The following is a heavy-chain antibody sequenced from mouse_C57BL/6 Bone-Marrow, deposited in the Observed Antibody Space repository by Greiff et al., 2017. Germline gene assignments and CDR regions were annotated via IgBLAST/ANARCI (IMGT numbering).Heavy chain of an antibody. CDR2: IDPDGGGT. V-gene: IGHV1-72*01. J-gene: IGHJ4*01. CDR3: ASERNARVYYYDMDY. D-gene: IGHD3-1*01. Sequence: QVHLQQPGAELVKPGASVKLSCKASGYTFTSYWMHWVKQRPGRGLEWIGRIDPDGGGTKYMEKFKSKATLTGDKPSSTAYMQLSRLTSEDSAVYYDASERNARVYYYDMDYWGQGTSVTVSS. CDR1: GYTFTSYW.